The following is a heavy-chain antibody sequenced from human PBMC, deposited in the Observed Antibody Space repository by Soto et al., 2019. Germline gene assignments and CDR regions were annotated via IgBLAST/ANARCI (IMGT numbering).Heavy chain of an antibody. CDR2: IQHGGST. J-gene: IGHJ6*02. CDR3: ARAHYGDYGYGMDV. Sequence: QLQLQESGSGLVKPSQTLSLTCAVSGGSISSGGYSWSWIRQPPGKGLEWIGYIQHGGSTYYNPSLQSRVNISVDRSKNQFSLKLTSVTAADTAVYYCARAHYGDYGYGMDVWGQGTTVTVSS. CDR1: GGSISSGGYS. V-gene: IGHV4-30-2*01. D-gene: IGHD4-17*01.